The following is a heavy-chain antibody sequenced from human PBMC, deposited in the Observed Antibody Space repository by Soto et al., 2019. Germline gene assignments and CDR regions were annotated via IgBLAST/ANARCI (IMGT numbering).Heavy chain of an antibody. J-gene: IGHJ4*02. CDR3: AREGVTSFYLDF. D-gene: IGHD2-21*02. V-gene: IGHV3-33*01. CDR2: IWYDGTNK. Sequence: QVQLMESGGGVVQPGKSLRLSCVASGYPFDSRSMHWVRQAPGKGLEWVAAIWYDGTNKYYSDSVKGRFTISRDNSKSTLFLQMNGLLGEDTATYYCAREGVTSFYLDFWGRGTLVTVSA. CDR1: GYPFDSRS.